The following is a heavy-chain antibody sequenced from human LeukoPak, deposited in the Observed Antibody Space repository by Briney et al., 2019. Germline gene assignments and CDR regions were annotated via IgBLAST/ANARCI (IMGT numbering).Heavy chain of an antibody. CDR2: MNPNSGNT. Sequence: ASVKISCKVSGYTFTSYVINWVRQATGQGLEWMGWMNPNSGNTGSAQKFQGSVTMTRNTSTATAYMELSSLKSEDTAVYYCARDVITMVRGVIITGGAFDIWGQGTMVTVSS. V-gene: IGHV1-8*01. J-gene: IGHJ3*02. CDR1: GYTFTSYV. CDR3: ARDVITMVRGVIITGGAFDI. D-gene: IGHD3-10*01.